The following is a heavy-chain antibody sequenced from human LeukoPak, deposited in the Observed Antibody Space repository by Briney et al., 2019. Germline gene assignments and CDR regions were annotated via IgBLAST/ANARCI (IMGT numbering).Heavy chain of an antibody. CDR3: ARALSDI. V-gene: IGHV3-30*04. CDR1: GFTSSSYA. Sequence: GGSLRLSCAASGFTSSSYAMHWVRQAPRKGLEWVAVISYDGSNKYYADSVKGRFTISRDNSTNTLYLQMNTLRDEDTAVYYCARALSDIWGQGTMVTVSS. CDR2: ISYDGSNK. J-gene: IGHJ3*02.